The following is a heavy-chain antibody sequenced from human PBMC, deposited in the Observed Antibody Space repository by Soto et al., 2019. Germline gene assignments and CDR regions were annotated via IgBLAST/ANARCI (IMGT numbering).Heavy chain of an antibody. CDR3: AKFAVTGIKIYYFDS. Sequence: QVQLQESGPGLVKPSETLSLTCTVSGGSISHSYWSWIRQPPGKGLQWVGSIYYGGNTNYNPSLRSRVNISLDTSKNQISLRLSSVTAADTAVYYCAKFAVTGIKIYYFDSWGQGTLVTVSS. CDR2: IYYGGNT. V-gene: IGHV4-59*01. J-gene: IGHJ4*02. CDR1: GGSISHSY. D-gene: IGHD6-19*01.